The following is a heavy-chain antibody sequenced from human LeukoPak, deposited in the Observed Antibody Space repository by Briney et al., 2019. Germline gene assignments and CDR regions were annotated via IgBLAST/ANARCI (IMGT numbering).Heavy chain of an antibody. J-gene: IGHJ6*02. V-gene: IGHV3-48*03. CDR2: ISSSGSTI. Sequence: GGSLRLSCAASGFTFGSYEMNWVRQAPGKGLEWVSYISSSGSTIYYADSVKGRFTISRDNAKNSLYLQMNSLRAEDTAVYYCARGGSLLPYYDFWSGKDAAYGMDVWGQGTTVTVSS. CDR1: GFTFGSYE. D-gene: IGHD3-3*01. CDR3: ARGGSLLPYYDFWSGKDAAYGMDV.